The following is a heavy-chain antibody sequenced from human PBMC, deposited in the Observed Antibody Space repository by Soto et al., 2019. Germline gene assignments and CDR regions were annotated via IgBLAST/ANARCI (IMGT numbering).Heavy chain of an antibody. D-gene: IGHD6-19*01. J-gene: IGHJ4*02. CDR1: GFTFSGYW. V-gene: IGHV3-7*03. Sequence: PGGSLRLSCAGSGFTFSGYWMTWVRQPPGKGLEWVASVNQDGTQKFYVDSGKGRFTISRDNAKNSLFLQMISLRAEDTAVYYCARWESSDWYLGIWGQGTLVTVSS. CDR3: ARWESSDWYLGI. CDR2: VNQDGTQK.